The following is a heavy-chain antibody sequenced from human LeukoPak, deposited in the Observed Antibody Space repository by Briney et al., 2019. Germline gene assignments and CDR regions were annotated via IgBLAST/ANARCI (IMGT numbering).Heavy chain of an antibody. D-gene: IGHD5-18*01. CDR1: GGSISSGSYY. V-gene: IGHV4-61*02. J-gene: IGHJ4*02. CDR2: FSASGST. Sequence: PSETLSLTCTVSGGSISSGSYYWSWIRQPAGKGLEWIGRFSASGSTNYNPSLKSRVTISVDSSKNQFSLNLRSVTAADTAVYYCAREGGYSYGDAPLHFDYWGQGTLVTVSS. CDR3: AREGGYSYGDAPLHFDY.